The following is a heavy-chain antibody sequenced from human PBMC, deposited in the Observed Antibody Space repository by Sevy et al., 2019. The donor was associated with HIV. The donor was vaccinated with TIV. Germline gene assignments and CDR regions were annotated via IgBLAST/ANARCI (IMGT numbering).Heavy chain of an antibody. Sequence: ASVKVSCKASGYTFTSYDINWVRQATGQGLEWMGWMNPNSGNTGYAKKFQGRVTMTRNTSISTAYMELSSLRSEDTAVYYCARQQLGPYYYYYYGMDVWGQGTTVTVSS. CDR1: GYTFTSYD. D-gene: IGHD6-6*01. V-gene: IGHV1-8*01. CDR2: MNPNSGNT. CDR3: ARQQLGPYYYYYYGMDV. J-gene: IGHJ6*02.